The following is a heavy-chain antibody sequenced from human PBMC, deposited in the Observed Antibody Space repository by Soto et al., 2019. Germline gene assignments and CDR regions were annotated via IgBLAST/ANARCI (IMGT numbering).Heavy chain of an antibody. D-gene: IGHD3-22*01. CDR1: GFTFSSYG. CDR2: ISYDGSNK. V-gene: IGHV3-30*03. Sequence: PGGSLRLCCAASGFTFSSYGMHWVRQAPGKGLECVAVISYDGSNKYYADSMKGRFTISRDNSKNTLYLQMNSLRAEDTAVYYCARYYYDSSGSDYWGQGT. CDR3: ARYYYDSSGSDY. J-gene: IGHJ4*02.